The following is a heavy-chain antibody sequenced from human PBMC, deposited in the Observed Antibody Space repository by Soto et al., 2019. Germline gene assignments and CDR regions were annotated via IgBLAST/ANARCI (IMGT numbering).Heavy chain of an antibody. J-gene: IGHJ6*02. Sequence: VQLVDSGGGLVKPGGPLRLSCAASGFTFSNAWMNCVRQPPGKVLEWVGRIKSKTDGGTTDYAAPATGRFTISRDDSKNTLYLQMNSLKTEDTAVYYCTRYYYGSGSYYKLHYYYGMDVWGHGTTVTVSS. CDR2: IKSKTDGGTT. V-gene: IGHV3-15*07. CDR1: GFTFSNAW. CDR3: TRYYYGSGSYYKLHYYYGMDV. D-gene: IGHD3-10*01.